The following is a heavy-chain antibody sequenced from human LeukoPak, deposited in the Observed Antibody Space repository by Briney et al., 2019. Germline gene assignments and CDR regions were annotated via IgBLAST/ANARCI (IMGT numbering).Heavy chain of an antibody. CDR3: ARGTRYSSSWYVDAFDI. J-gene: IGHJ3*02. CDR2: IYYSGST. CDR1: GGSISSYY. D-gene: IGHD6-13*01. V-gene: IGHV4-59*01. Sequence: SETLSLTCTVSGGSISSYYWSWIRQPPGKGLEWIGYIYYSGSTNYNPSLKSRVTISVDTSKNQFSLKLSSVTAADTAVYYCARGTRYSSSWYVDAFDIWGQGTMVTVSS.